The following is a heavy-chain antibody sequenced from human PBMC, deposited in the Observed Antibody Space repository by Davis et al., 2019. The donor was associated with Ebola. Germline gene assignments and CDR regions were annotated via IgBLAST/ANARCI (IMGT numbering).Heavy chain of an antibody. D-gene: IGHD6-13*01. V-gene: IGHV1-8*02. CDR2: MNPNSGYT. Sequence: SVKVSCKTSGGTFSNSAISWVRQATGQGLEWMGWMNPNSGYTGYAQKFQGRVTMTRDTSTSTVYMELSSLRSEDTAVYYCARGGGIAAANLDYWGQGTLVTVSS. CDR1: GGTFSNSA. J-gene: IGHJ4*02. CDR3: ARGGGIAAANLDY.